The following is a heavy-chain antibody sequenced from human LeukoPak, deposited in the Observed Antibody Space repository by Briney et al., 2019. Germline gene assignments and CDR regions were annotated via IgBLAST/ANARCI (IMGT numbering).Heavy chain of an antibody. CDR1: GGSISSYY. Sequence: SETLSLTCTVSGGSISSYYWSWIRQPAGKGLEWIGRIYTSGSTNYNPSLKSRVTMSVDTSKNQFSLKLNSVTAADTAVYYCARNKYYYGSGNYGVPNWFDPWGQGTLVTVSS. CDR3: ARNKYYYGSGNYGVPNWFDP. V-gene: IGHV4-4*07. D-gene: IGHD3-10*01. CDR2: IYTSGST. J-gene: IGHJ5*02.